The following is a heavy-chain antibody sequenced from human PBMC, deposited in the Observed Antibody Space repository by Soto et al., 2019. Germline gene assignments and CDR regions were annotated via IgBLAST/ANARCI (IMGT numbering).Heavy chain of an antibody. V-gene: IGHV3-30*18. J-gene: IGHJ6*03. CDR2: ISNDETNK. D-gene: IGHD2-2*01. Sequence: QVQLVESGGGVVHPGRSLRLSCAASGFTFSSFGMHWVRQAPGKGLEWVAVISNDETNKYYADSVKGRFTISRDNSKNTLYLQMNSLGAEDTAVYYCAKGCSSTSSPGYYFYYNVDVWGKGTTVTFSS. CDR1: GFTFSSFG. CDR3: AKGCSSTSSPGYYFYYNVDV.